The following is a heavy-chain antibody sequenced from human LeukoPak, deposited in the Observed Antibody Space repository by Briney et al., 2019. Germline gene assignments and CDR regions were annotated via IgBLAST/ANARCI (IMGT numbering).Heavy chain of an antibody. V-gene: IGHV1-2*02. CDR1: GYTFTDYY. Sequence: ASVKVSCKASGYTFTDYYMHWVRQAPGQGFEWMGWINPNDGDTNYAQKFHGRVTMTRDTSISTAHMEVGRLRSDDTAVYYCARANFLYCSSSTCLFDYWGQGTLVTVSS. CDR3: ARANFLYCSSSTCLFDY. J-gene: IGHJ4*02. D-gene: IGHD2-2*01. CDR2: INPNDGDT.